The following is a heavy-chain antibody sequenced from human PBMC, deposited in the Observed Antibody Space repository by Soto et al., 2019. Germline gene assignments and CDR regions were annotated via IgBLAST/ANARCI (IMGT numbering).Heavy chain of an antibody. V-gene: IGHV4-59*01. J-gene: IGHJ5*02. D-gene: IGHD6-13*01. CDR3: ARETAAAGMNWFDP. CDR1: GGSISSYY. CDR2: IYYSGST. Sequence: SETLSLTCTVSGGSISSYYWSWIRQPPGKGLEWIGYIYYSGSTNYNPSLKSRVTISVDTSKNQFSLKLSSVTAADTAVYYCARETAAAGMNWFDPWGQGTLVTAPQ.